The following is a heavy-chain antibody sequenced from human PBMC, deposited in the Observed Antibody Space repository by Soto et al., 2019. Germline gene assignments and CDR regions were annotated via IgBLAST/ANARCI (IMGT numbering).Heavy chain of an antibody. CDR2: IWYDGSTK. D-gene: IGHD1-26*01. Sequence: GGTLSLSCAASGFIFRSGAMHWVRLAPGQGLEWVAGIWYDGSTKDYGDAVKGRYSISRDNSKNMLDLQMNSLRAEDTAVDYCARVASSGSWHIPHFDQWGQGTLVTVSS. CDR3: ARVASSGSWHIPHFDQ. CDR1: GFIFRSGA. V-gene: IGHV3-33*08. J-gene: IGHJ4*02.